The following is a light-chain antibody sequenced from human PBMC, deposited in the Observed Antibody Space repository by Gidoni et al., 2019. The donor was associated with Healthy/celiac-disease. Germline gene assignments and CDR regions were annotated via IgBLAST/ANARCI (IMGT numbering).Light chain of an antibody. J-gene: IGLJ2*01. V-gene: IGLV3-19*01. CDR2: SKN. CDR3: NSRDSSGNLVV. CDR1: SLSSYY. Sequence: SSEFTQDPAVSLALGQTVRITCQGDSLSSYYASWYQQKPGQAPVLVIYSKNNRPSGTPDRFSGSSSRNTASLTITGAQAEDEADYYCNSRDSSGNLVVFGGGTKLTVL.